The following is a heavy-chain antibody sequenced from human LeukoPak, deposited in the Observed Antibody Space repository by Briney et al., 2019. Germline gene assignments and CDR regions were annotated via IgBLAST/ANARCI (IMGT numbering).Heavy chain of an antibody. CDR3: AREGGWRIAAAGTNAFDI. CDR2: ISAYNGNT. D-gene: IGHD6-13*01. CDR1: GYTFTSYD. V-gene: IGHV1-18*01. J-gene: IGHJ3*02. Sequence: ASVKVSCKASGYTFTSYDINWVRQAAGQGLEWMGWISAYNGNTNYAQKLQGRVTMTTDTSTSTAYMELRSLRSDDTAVYYCAREGGWRIAAAGTNAFDIWGQGTMVTVSS.